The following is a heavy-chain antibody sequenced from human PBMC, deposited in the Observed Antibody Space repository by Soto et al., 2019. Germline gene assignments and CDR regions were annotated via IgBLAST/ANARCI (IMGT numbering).Heavy chain of an antibody. Sequence: GGSLRLSCAASGFTFSSYWMSWVRQAPGKGLEGVANIKQDGSEKYYVDSVKGRFTISRDNAKNSLYLQMNSLRAEDTAVYYCAREFDFSSGSLFDSWGQGTLAPVSS. CDR2: IKQDGSEK. J-gene: IGHJ4*02. V-gene: IGHV3-7*01. D-gene: IGHD3-3*01. CDR1: GFTFSSYW. CDR3: AREFDFSSGSLFDS.